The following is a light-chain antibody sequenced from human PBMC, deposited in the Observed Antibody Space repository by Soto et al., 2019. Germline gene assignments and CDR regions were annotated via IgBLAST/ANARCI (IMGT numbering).Light chain of an antibody. J-gene: IGKJ1*01. CDR1: QSVSSN. CDR2: GAS. CDR3: QQFDGSSWT. Sequence: EIVMTQSPATLSVSPGERATLSCRASQSVSSNLAWYQQKPGQAPRLLIYGASTRATGIPARFSGSGSGTDFTITIDRLEPEDFAVYFCQQFDGSSWTFGQGTKVEIK. V-gene: IGKV3-15*01.